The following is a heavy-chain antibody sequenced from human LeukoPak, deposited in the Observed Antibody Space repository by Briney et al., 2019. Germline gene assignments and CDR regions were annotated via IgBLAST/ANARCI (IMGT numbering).Heavy chain of an antibody. J-gene: IGHJ4*02. V-gene: IGHV3-7*03. CDR3: ARVLRGYDILTGYSAIDY. Sequence: GGSLRLSCAASGFTFSSYWMSWVRQAPGKRLEWVANIKQDGSEKYYVDSVKDRFTISRDNAKNSLYLQMNSLRAEDTAVYYCARVLRGYDILTGYSAIDYWGQGTLVTVSS. CDR1: GFTFSSYW. D-gene: IGHD3-9*01. CDR2: IKQDGSEK.